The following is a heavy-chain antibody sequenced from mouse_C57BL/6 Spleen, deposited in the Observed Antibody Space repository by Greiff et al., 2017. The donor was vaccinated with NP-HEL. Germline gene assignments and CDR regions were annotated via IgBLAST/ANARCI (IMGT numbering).Heavy chain of an antibody. V-gene: IGHV14-3*01. CDR3: AREGAFIFNAMDY. CDR1: GFHIKNTY. Sequence: EVQLQQSVAELVRPGASVKLSCTASGFHIKNTYMHWVKQRPEQGLEWLGRIEPANGNTKYAPKFQGKATITADTSSNTAYLQRSSLTSEDTAIYYCAREGAFIFNAMDYWGQGTSVTVSS. CDR2: IEPANGNT. J-gene: IGHJ4*01. D-gene: IGHD1-1*01.